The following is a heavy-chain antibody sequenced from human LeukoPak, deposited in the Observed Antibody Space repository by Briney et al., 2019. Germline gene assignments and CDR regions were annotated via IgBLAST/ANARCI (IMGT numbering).Heavy chain of an antibody. CDR2: INPNSGGT. CDR1: GYTFTGYY. V-gene: IGHV1-2*06. D-gene: IGHD6-19*01. Sequence: ASVKVSCKASGYTFTGYYMHWVRQAPGQGLEWMGRINPNSGGTNYAQKFQGRVTMTRDTSISTAYKELSRLRSDDTAVYYCARALYSSGWYVIDYWGQGTLVTVSS. J-gene: IGHJ4*02. CDR3: ARALYSSGWYVIDY.